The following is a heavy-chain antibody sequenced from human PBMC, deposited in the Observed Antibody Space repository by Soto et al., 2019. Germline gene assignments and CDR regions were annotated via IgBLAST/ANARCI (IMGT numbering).Heavy chain of an antibody. D-gene: IGHD3-16*01. CDR2: ISWDSGRI. CDR3: AKARLWGGDGYNSYYYNAMDV. J-gene: IGHJ6*02. CDR1: GFTFDDYA. V-gene: IGHV3-9*01. Sequence: PGGSLRLSCAASGFTFDDYAMYWVRHGPGKGLEWVSGISWDSGRIGYADSVKGRFTISRDNAKNSLYLQMNSLRPEDTALYYCAKARLWGGDGYNSYYYNAMDVWGQGTTVTVSS.